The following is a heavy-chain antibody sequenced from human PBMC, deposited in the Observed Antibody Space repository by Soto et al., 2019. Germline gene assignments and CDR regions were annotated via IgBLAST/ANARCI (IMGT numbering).Heavy chain of an antibody. V-gene: IGHV4-59*01. CDR3: ARGVQDLIYYYYYMDV. Sequence: PSETLSLTCTVSGASIGSSYWTWIRQPPGKGLEWIGYIFYSGSTNYNPSLKSRVTISVDTSKNQFSLKLSSVTAADTAVYYCARGVQDLIYYYYYMDVWGKGTTVTVSS. CDR1: GASIGSSY. CDR2: IFYSGST. J-gene: IGHJ6*03. D-gene: IGHD2-15*01.